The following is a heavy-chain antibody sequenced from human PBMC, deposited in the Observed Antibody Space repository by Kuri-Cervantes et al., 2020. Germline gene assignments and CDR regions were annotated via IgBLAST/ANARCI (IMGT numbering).Heavy chain of an antibody. CDR2: IRSSGGTI. CDR3: ARERISGGSCFDY. V-gene: IGHV3-48*04. Sequence: GESLKISCAASGFTFSSYSMNWVRQAPGKGLEWVSNIRSSGGTIYYADSVKGRFSISRDNAKNSLYLQMNSLRAEDTAVYYCARERISGGSCFDYWGQGTLVTVSS. D-gene: IGHD2-15*01. J-gene: IGHJ4*02. CDR1: GFTFSSYS.